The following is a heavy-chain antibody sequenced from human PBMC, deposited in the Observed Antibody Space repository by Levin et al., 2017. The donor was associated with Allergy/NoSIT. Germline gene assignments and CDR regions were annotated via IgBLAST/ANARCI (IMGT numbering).Heavy chain of an antibody. V-gene: IGHV3-15*01. CDR3: TTYSSSWYYCDY. CDR2: IKSKADGGTT. J-gene: IGHJ4*02. D-gene: IGHD6-13*01. CDR1: GITFSNAW. Sequence: GGSLRLSCAASGITFSNAWMSWARQAPGKGLEWVGRIKSKADGGTTEYAAPVKGRFTISRDDSKNTLYLQMNSLKTEDTAVYFCTTYSSSWYYCDYWGQGTLVTVSS.